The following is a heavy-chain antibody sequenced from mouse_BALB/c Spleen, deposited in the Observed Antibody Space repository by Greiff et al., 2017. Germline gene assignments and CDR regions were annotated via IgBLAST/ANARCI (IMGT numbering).Heavy chain of an antibody. CDR3: ARTITTKGYWYFDV. CDR1: GYAFSSYW. D-gene: IGHD2-4*01. Sequence: VQLQQSGAELVRPGSSVKISCKASGYAFSSYWMNWVKQRPGQGLEWIGQIYPGDGDTNYNGKFKGKATLTADKSSSTAYMQLSSLTSEDSAVYFCARTITTKGYWYFDVWGAGTTVTVSS. CDR2: IYPGDGDT. V-gene: IGHV1-80*01. J-gene: IGHJ1*01.